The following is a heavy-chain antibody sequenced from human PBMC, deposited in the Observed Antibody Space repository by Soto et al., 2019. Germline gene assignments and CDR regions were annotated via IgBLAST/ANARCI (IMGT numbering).Heavy chain of an antibody. CDR3: ARDGREASGIDV. Sequence: QVQLQESCPGLVKPSETLSLTCTVSGGSISSHYWSWVRQAPGKGLEWIGCIYYRGNTFYNPSLKSRGTISVDTSNNQFSLKLDSVTTADTAVYYCARDGREASGIDVWGQGTTVTVSS. CDR2: IYYRGNT. D-gene: IGHD1-26*01. CDR1: GGSISSHY. J-gene: IGHJ6*02. V-gene: IGHV4-59*11.